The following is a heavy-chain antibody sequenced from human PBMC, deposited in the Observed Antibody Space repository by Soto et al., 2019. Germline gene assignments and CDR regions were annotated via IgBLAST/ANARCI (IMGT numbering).Heavy chain of an antibody. Sequence: GSLRLSCAASGVTFTRYSINCVRQAPGKGLEWVSSISSTTNYIYYADSMKGRFTVSRDNAKNSVYLEMNSLSAEDTAVYYCARESEDLTPNFDSWGQGTLVTVSS. CDR3: ARESEDLTPNFDS. V-gene: IGHV3-21*01. J-gene: IGHJ4*02. CDR2: ISSTTNYI. CDR1: GVTFTRYS.